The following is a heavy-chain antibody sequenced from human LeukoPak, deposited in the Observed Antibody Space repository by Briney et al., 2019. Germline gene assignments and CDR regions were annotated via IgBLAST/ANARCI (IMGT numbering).Heavy chain of an antibody. J-gene: IGHJ3*02. CDR1: GGSLSGYY. Sequence: SETLSLTCAVYGGSLSGYYWSWIRQPPGKGLEWIGEINHSGSTNYNPSLKSRVTISVDTSKNQFSLKLSSVTAADTAVYYCPVAGLLDAFDIWGQGTMVTVSS. CDR3: PVAGLLDAFDI. CDR2: INHSGST. D-gene: IGHD2-15*01. V-gene: IGHV4-34*01.